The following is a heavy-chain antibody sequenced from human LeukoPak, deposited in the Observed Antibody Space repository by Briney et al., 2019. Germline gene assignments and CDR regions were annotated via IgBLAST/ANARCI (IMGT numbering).Heavy chain of an antibody. V-gene: IGHV3-15*01. CDR1: GFTFSNAW. Sequence: GGSLRLSCAASGFTFSNAWMSWVRQAPGKGLEWVGRIKSKTDGGTTDYAAPVKGRFTISRDDSKNTLYLQMNSLKTEDTAVYYCTRKGGDILTGYYRFDYWGQGTLVTVSS. CDR3: TRKGGDILTGYYRFDY. D-gene: IGHD3-9*01. J-gene: IGHJ4*02. CDR2: IKSKTDGGTT.